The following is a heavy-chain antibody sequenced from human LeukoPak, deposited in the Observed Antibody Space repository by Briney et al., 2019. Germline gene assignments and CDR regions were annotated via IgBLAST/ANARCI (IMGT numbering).Heavy chain of an antibody. J-gene: IGHJ6*03. V-gene: IGHV3-23*01. D-gene: IGHD3-3*01. Sequence: GGSLRLSCAASGFSFISYAMSWVRQAPGKGLEWVSAISGRGGSTYYADSVKGRFTISRDNSNNTLYLQMSSLRAEGTAVYYCARSATIADYYYMDIWGKGTTVTVSS. CDR2: ISGRGGST. CDR1: GFSFISYA. CDR3: ARSATIADYYYMDI.